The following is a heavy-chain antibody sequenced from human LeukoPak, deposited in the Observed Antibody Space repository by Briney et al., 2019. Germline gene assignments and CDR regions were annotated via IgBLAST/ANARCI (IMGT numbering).Heavy chain of an antibody. J-gene: IGHJ6*03. Sequence: SETLSLTCTVSGGSITTSRYYWGWIRQPPGKVLEWIGSAFHGGNSYYNPSLKSRVTVSVDTSNNQFSLRLTSVTAADTALYYCAREGHYDILTGYSPVEYYFYYMDVWGKGTTVTVSS. D-gene: IGHD3-9*01. CDR3: AREGHYDILTGYSPVEYYFYYMDV. CDR1: GGSITTSRYY. CDR2: AFHGGNS. V-gene: IGHV4-39*02.